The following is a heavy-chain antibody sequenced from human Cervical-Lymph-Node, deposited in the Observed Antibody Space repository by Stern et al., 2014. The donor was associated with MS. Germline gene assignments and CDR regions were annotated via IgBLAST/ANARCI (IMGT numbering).Heavy chain of an antibody. CDR1: GYTFTSYA. Sequence: QVQLVQSGAEVKKPGASVKVSCKASGYTFTSYAMHWVRQAPGQRLEWMGWINAGNGNTKYSQKFQGRVTITRDTSASTAYMELSSLRSEDTAVYYCACASGYCSSTSCSYYYYGMDVWGQGTTVTVSS. CDR2: INAGNGNT. D-gene: IGHD2-2*01. J-gene: IGHJ6*02. CDR3: ACASGYCSSTSCSYYYYGMDV. V-gene: IGHV1-3*01.